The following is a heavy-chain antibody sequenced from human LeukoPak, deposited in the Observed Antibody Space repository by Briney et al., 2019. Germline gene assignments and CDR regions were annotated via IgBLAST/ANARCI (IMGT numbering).Heavy chain of an antibody. Sequence: ASVKVSCKASGYTFSSYSMHWMRQAPGQGLEWMGVINPSGDSTNYAQKFQGRVTMTRDMSTSTVYMELSSLRSEDTAVYYCVRADCSSSSCYSGPRAWGKGTLVTVSS. D-gene: IGHD2-2*01. V-gene: IGHV1-46*01. CDR3: VRADCSSSSCYSGPRA. CDR2: INPSGDST. J-gene: IGHJ4*02. CDR1: GYTFSSYS.